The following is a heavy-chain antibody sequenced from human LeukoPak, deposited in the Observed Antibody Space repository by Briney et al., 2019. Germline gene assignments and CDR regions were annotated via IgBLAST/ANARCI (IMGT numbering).Heavy chain of an antibody. D-gene: IGHD1-7*01. Sequence: SETLSLTCTVSGGSINNYYWSWIRQPAGKGLEWIGRIYTSGTTNYNPSLMRRVTMSVDTSKNQFSLKLSSVTAADTAVYYRARDTGWNYPFDYWGQGTLVTVSS. V-gene: IGHV4-4*07. CDR1: GGSINNYY. J-gene: IGHJ4*02. CDR2: IYTSGTT. CDR3: ARDTGWNYPFDY.